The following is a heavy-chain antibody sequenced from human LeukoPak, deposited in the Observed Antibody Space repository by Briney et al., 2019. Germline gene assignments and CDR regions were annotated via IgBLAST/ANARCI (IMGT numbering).Heavy chain of an antibody. D-gene: IGHD3-10*01. CDR1: GFTFSRYA. V-gene: IGHV3-23*01. J-gene: IGHJ4*02. CDR2: ISGSGGNT. Sequence: GSLRLSCAASGFTFSRYAMSWVRQAPGKGLEWVSAISGSGGNTHYADSVKGRFTISIDNSKNTLYLQMNSLRAEDTAVYYCAKDPDNALLSFGETDWGQGTLVTVSS. CDR3: AKDPDNALLSFGETD.